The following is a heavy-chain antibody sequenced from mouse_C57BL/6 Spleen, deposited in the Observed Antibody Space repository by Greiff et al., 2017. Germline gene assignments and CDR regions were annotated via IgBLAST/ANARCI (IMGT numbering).Heavy chain of an antibody. CDR2: ISDGGSYT. Sequence: EVQVVESGGGLVKPGGSLKLSCAASGFTFSSYAMSWVRQTPEKRLEWVATISDGGSYTYYPDNVKGRFTISRDNAKNNLYLQMSHLKSEDTAMYYCARDRGGGFDYWGQGTTLTVSS. J-gene: IGHJ2*01. CDR1: GFTFSSYA. V-gene: IGHV5-4*01. CDR3: ARDRGGGFDY.